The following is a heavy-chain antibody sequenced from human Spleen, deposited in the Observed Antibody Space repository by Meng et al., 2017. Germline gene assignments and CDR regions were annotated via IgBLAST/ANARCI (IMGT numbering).Heavy chain of an antibody. D-gene: IGHD2-8*02. CDR2: ISWHSASM. CDR1: GFTFADYA. J-gene: IGHJ4*01. Sequence: SLKISCAASGFTFADYAMHWVRQAPGKGLEWVSGISWHSASMGYADSVKGRFTMSRDNAKNSLYLQMNSLRAEDTALYYCAKAVTGAGLDYFDYWGHGTLVTVSS. V-gene: IGHV3-9*01. CDR3: AKAVTGAGLDYFDY.